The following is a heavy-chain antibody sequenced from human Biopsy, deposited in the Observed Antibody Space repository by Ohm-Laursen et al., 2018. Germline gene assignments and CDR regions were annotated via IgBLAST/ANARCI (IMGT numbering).Heavy chain of an antibody. J-gene: IGHJ5*02. CDR2: MWSDGINK. CDR3: ARDDDTTGHYMILNH. D-gene: IGHD3-9*01. CDR1: GFAFSYYG. Sequence: SLRLSCTASGFAFSYYGLHRVRQAPGKGLQWVAVMWSDGINKNYADSVKGRFTVSRDNSNDVLYLQMSGLRDEDSAVYYCARDDDTTGHYMILNHWGQGTLVTVSS. V-gene: IGHV3-33*01.